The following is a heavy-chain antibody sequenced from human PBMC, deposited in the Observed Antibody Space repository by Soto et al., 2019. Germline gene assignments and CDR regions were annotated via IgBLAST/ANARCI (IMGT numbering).Heavy chain of an antibody. J-gene: IGHJ4*02. CDR3: VKQQMRDIRAFDY. D-gene: IGHD6-13*01. CDR1: GLTFSNSA. V-gene: IGHV3-23*01. Sequence: GWSMGLCCAACGLTFSNSAMSWVRQVPGKGLEWVSTISGSGGSTYYADSVKGRFTISRDNSKNTLYLQMNGLRAEDTAVYYGVKQQMRDIRAFDYWGQGTLVTVSS. CDR2: ISGSGGST.